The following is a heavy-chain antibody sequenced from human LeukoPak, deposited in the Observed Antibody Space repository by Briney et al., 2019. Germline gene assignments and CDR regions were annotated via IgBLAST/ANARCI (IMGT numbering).Heavy chain of an antibody. V-gene: IGHV4-59*08. J-gene: IGHJ4*02. Sequence: SETLSLTCSVSGASIISYHWSWVRQPPGKGLEWIGFVHYSGSTNYNPSLKSRVTISADTSKNQFSLSLTSVTAVDTALYYCARSPLESRRDAYNFYFDYWGQGALVTVSS. CDR3: ARSPLESRRDAYNFYFDY. CDR2: VHYSGST. D-gene: IGHD5-24*01. CDR1: GASIISYH.